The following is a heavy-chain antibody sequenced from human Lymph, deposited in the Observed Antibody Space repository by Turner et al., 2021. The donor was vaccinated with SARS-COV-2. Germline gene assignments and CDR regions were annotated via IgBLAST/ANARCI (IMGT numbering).Heavy chain of an antibody. CDR3: ARDERDCYISSCRAGGMDV. J-gene: IGHJ6*02. CDR1: GFNLRFYA. Sequence: QVQLVETGGGVVQPGRSLRRACAGAGFNLRFYAMHWVRQVPGKGLEWVAVISYDGSNTYYADSVKGRFTISRDNSKNTLYLQMNRLRAEDTAVYYCARDERDCYISSCRAGGMDVWGQGTTVTVSS. V-gene: IGHV3-30-3*01. CDR2: ISYDGSNT. D-gene: IGHD2-2*01.